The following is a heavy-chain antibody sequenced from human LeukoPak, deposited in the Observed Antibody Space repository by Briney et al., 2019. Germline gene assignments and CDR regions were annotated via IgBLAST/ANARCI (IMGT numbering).Heavy chain of an antibody. CDR3: AXRXEYDXRFDP. CDR1: GGSISSSSYY. V-gene: IGHV4-39*01. CDR2: IYYSGST. Sequence: KPSETLSLTCTVSGGSISSSSYYWGWIRQPPGKGLEWIGSIYYSGSTYYNPSLKSRVTISVDTSKNQFSLKLSPVTAADTAVYXXAXRXEYDXRFDPWGQGTLVTVSS. J-gene: IGHJ5*02. D-gene: IGHD3-3*01.